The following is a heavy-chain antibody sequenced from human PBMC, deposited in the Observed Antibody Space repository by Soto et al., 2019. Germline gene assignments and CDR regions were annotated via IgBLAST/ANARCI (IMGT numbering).Heavy chain of an antibody. J-gene: IGHJ4*02. CDR1: GFTFSSYG. CDR3: AKDRGAYGDYDGYFDY. D-gene: IGHD4-17*01. CDR2: ISYDGSNK. V-gene: IGHV3-30*18. Sequence: GGSLRLSCAASGFTFSSYGMHWVRQAPGKGLEWVAVISYDGSNKYYADSVKGRFTISRDNSKNTLYLQMNSLRAEDTAVYYCAKDRGAYGDYDGYFDYWGQGTLVTVSS.